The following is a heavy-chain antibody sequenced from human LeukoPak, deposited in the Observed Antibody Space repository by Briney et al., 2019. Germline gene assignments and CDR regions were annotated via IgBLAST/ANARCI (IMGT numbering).Heavy chain of an antibody. CDR2: DYPGDCDT. Sequence: LKVTCRGSGYSLSIYWIGWVRQLPRKGLEWMGIDYPGDCDTNYSPSFQGQVTISADKSIITTYLQWSSLKASDTAMYYCARTSMAVHVYFDYWGHGTAVNASS. D-gene: IGHD2/OR15-2a*01. CDR3: ARTSMAVHVYFDY. V-gene: IGHV5-51*01. CDR1: GYSLSIYW. J-gene: IGHJ4*01.